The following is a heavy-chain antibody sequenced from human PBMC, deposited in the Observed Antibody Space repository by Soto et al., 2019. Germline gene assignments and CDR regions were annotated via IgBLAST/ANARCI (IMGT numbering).Heavy chain of an antibody. J-gene: IGHJ6*02. CDR2: IYYSGST. CDR1: GGSISSYY. V-gene: IGHV4-59*01. CDR3: ARDQFYGGNSYYYYYGMDV. Sequence: PSETLSLTCTVSGGSISSYYWSWIRQPPGKGLEWIGYIYYSGSTNYNPSLKSRVTISVDTSKNQFSLKLSSVTAADTAVYYCARDQFYGGNSYYYYYGMDVWGQGTTVTVSS. D-gene: IGHD2-21*02.